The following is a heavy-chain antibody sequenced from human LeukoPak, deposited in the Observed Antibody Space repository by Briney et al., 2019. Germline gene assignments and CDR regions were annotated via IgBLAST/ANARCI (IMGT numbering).Heavy chain of an antibody. CDR3: ARIVMETLGEDEYFQH. V-gene: IGHV4-38-2*02. J-gene: IGHJ1*01. Sequence: SETLSLTCTVSDDSISDYYRGWIRQPPGKGLEWIGNIYHSGRTYYNPSLKSRVTISVDTSENQFSLRLSSVTAADTAVYYCARIVMETLGEDEYFQHWGQGALVTVSS. CDR2: IYHSGRT. CDR1: DDSISDYY. D-gene: IGHD2-21*02.